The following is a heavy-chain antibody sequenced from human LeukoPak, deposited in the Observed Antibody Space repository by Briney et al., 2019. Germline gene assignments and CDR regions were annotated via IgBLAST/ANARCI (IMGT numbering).Heavy chain of an antibody. D-gene: IGHD2-2*01. CDR2: ISNNGDTI. V-gene: IGHV3-11*01. J-gene: IGHJ4*02. Sequence: GGSLRLPCAASGFTFRDYYMHWVRQAPGKGLEWISYISNNGDTISYADSVKGRFTISRDNAKNSLSLQMNSLSAEDTAVYYCARDPQAWEVPLDSWGQGTLVTVSS. CDR3: ARDPQAWEVPLDS. CDR1: GFTFRDYY.